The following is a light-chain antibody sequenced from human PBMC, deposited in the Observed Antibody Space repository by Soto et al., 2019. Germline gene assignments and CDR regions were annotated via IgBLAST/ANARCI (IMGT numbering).Light chain of an antibody. Sequence: QPVLTQSPSASASLGASVKLTCTPSSGHSSYAIAWYQQQPEKGPRYLMNLNSDGSHSKGDGIPDRFSGSSSGAEHYLTISSLQSEDEADYYCQTWGTGAWVFGGGTKLTVL. CDR1: SGHSSYA. V-gene: IGLV4-69*01. CDR3: QTWGTGAWV. J-gene: IGLJ3*02. CDR2: LNSDGSH.